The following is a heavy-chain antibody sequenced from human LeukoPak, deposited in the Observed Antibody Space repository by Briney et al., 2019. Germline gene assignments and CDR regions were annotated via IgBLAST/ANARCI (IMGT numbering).Heavy chain of an antibody. V-gene: IGHV3-11*01. D-gene: IGHD2-21*01. CDR3: GSPKARVVVSSNSFDS. CDR2: ISTSGSAK. J-gene: IGHJ4*02. CDR1: GFTFSDYY. Sequence: GGSLRLSCAASGFTFSDYYMSWIRQAPGKGLEWVSYISTSGSAKYYAGSVKGRFTISRDNAKNSLYLQMNNLRAEDTAMYYCGSPKARVVVSSNSFDSWGQGTLVTVSS.